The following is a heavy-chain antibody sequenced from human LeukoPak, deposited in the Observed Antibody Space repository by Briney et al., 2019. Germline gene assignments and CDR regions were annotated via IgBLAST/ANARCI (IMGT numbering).Heavy chain of an antibody. J-gene: IGHJ4*02. CDR1: GFIFTDYG. V-gene: IGHV3-30*02. CDR2: IRYDGSDK. Sequence: PGGSLRLXCAASGFIFTDYGMHWVRQAPGKGLEWLTFIRYDGSDKYYADSVKGRFTISRDNSKNTLYLQMISLTSEDTAVYYCAKEGTASKPSDLDHRGQGILVTVSS. D-gene: IGHD1/OR15-1a*01. CDR3: AKEGTASKPSDLDH.